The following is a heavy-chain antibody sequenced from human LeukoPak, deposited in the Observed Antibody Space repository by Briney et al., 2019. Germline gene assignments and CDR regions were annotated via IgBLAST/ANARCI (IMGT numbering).Heavy chain of an antibody. V-gene: IGHV4-59*11. CDR1: GSSISVHS. J-gene: IGHJ4*02. CDR2: DSNNGNI. D-gene: IGHD7-27*01. CDR3: ARDNWGSLDY. Sequence: PSETLSLTCTVSGSSISVHSWGWVRQPPGKGLEWIGYDSNNGNINYNPALKSRVTISVDTSKRQFSLKLRSVTAADTAVYYFARDNWGSLDYWGQGTLVTVSS.